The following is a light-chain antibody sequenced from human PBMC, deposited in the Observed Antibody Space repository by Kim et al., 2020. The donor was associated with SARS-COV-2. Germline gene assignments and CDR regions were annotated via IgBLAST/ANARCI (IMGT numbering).Light chain of an antibody. CDR3: QQYYSTPPS. CDR2: WAS. CDR1: QTVLYNSNNKNY. J-gene: IGKJ2*03. Sequence: SATLNCKSSQTVLYNSNNKNYLAWYQQKPGQAPKLLLYWASIRESGVSDRFSGSGSETDFTLTISSLQAEDVAVYYCQQYYSTPPSFGQGTKLEI. V-gene: IGKV4-1*01.